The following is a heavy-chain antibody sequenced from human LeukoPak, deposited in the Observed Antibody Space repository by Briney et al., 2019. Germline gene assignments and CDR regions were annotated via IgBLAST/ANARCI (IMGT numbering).Heavy chain of an antibody. CDR1: GFTFSSYS. CDR2: ISSSSSYI. V-gene: IGHV3-21*01. CDR3: AKEFNRGLPDY. J-gene: IGHJ4*02. Sequence: GGSLRLSCAASGFTFSSYSMNWVRQAPGKGLEWVSSISSSSSYIYYADSVKGRFTISRDNAKNSLYLQMSSLRAEDTAVYYCAKEFNRGLPDYWGQGTLVTVPS. D-gene: IGHD2-21*01.